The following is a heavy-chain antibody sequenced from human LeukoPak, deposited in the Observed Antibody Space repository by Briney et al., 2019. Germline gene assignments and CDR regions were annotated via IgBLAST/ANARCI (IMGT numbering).Heavy chain of an antibody. CDR1: GGTSRSYG. V-gene: IGHV1-69*06. CDR3: ARGPYYYDSGRPKTGYFDY. CDR2: IIPIFGTA. J-gene: IGHJ4*02. D-gene: IGHD3-22*01. Sequence: SVKVSCKASGGTSRSYGINWVRQAPGQGLEWMGEIIPIFGTADHAQKFQGRVTLTADKSTNTAYMELSSLRSEDTAVYYCARGPYYYDSGRPKTGYFDYWGQGTLVTVSS.